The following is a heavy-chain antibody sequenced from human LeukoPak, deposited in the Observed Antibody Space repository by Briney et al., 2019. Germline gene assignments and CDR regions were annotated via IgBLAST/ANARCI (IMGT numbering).Heavy chain of an antibody. CDR1: GDNFNRHW. Sequence: GESLKISCKGSGDNFNRHWIGWVRQMPGKGLEWMGIIYLGDSDTRYSPSFQGQITISADKSISTAYLQWSSLKASDTAIYYCARHSSYTSGRPFDYWGQGTLVTVSS. J-gene: IGHJ4*02. V-gene: IGHV5-51*01. D-gene: IGHD6-19*01. CDR2: IYLGDSDT. CDR3: ARHSSYTSGRPFDY.